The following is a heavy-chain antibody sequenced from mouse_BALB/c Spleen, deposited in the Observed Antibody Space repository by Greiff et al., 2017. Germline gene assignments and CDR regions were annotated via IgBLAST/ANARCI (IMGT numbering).Heavy chain of an antibody. J-gene: IGHJ4*01. V-gene: IGHV14-3*02. CDR1: GFNIKDTY. CDR3: ALDSSGYVGAMDY. D-gene: IGHD3-2*01. CDR2: IDPANGNT. Sequence: EVQLQQSGAELVKPGASVKLSCTASGFNIKDTYMHWVKQRPEKGLEWIGRIDPANGNTKYDPKFQGKATITADTSSNTAYLQLSSLTSEDTAVYYCALDSSGYVGAMDYWGQGTSVTVSS.